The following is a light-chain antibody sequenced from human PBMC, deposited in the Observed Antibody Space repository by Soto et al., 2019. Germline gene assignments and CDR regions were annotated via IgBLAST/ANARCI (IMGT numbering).Light chain of an antibody. CDR1: SDDVGGYDF. V-gene: IGLV2-14*03. J-gene: IGLJ1*01. CDR2: DVR. CDR3: SSYTSTYSLV. Sequence: QSVLTQPAPVSGSPGQSIIISCTGTSDDVGGYDFVSWYQQRPGSVPQLIIYDVRYRPSGASPRFSGSKSGHTAYLTISGLQSDDGADYFCSSYTSTYSLVFGSGTKVTVL.